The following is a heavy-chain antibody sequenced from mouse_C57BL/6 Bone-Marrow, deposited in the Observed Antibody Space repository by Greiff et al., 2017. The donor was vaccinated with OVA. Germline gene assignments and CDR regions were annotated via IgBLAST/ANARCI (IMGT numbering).Heavy chain of an antibody. J-gene: IGHJ2*01. Sequence: VHLVESGAELARPGASVKLSCKASGYTFTSYGISWVKQRTGQGLEWIGEIYPRSGNTYYNEKFKGKATLTADKSSSTAYMELRSLTSEDSAVYVCARGTYVYYFDYWGQGTTLTVSS. CDR2: IYPRSGNT. CDR3: ARGTYVYYFDY. D-gene: IGHD2-12*01. V-gene: IGHV1-81*01. CDR1: GYTFTSYG.